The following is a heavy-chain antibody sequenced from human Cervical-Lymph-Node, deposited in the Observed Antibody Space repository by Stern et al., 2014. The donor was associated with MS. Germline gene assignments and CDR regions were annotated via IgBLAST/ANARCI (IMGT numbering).Heavy chain of an antibody. CDR2: IYSSGTT. CDR1: GDSISSGNYY. J-gene: IGHJ4*02. CDR3: ATQGRALAPD. V-gene: IGHV4-61*02. Sequence: QLQLQESGPGLVKPSQTLSLTCTVSGDSISSGNYYWSWIRQPAGQGLEWIGRIYSSGTTYYNPSLRSRVTISIDTPNTQSPLKLSSVPATDTAVYYCATQGRALAPDWGQGTLVTVSS.